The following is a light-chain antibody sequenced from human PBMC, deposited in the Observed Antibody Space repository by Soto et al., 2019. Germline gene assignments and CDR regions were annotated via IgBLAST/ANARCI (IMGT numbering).Light chain of an antibody. CDR1: QSINRY. CDR3: QQSDTTPPP. Sequence: DIQMTQSPSSLSASVGDRVTITCRASQSINRYLNWYQQKPGKAPKPLIYAASSLQSGVPSRFRGSESGTDFPLTIRSLQREDFATYYCQQSDTTPPPFGRGTKVEIK. CDR2: AAS. J-gene: IGKJ1*01. V-gene: IGKV1-39*01.